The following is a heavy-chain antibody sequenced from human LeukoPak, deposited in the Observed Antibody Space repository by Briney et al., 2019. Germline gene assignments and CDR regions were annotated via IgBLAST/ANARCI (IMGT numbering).Heavy chain of an antibody. D-gene: IGHD4-17*01. CDR2: IYSDGTI. Sequence: SETLSLTCTVSGGSISRYYWSWIRQPAGKGLEWIGRIYSDGTITYNPSLQSRVTMSIDTSKNQFSLKLSSVTAADTAVYYCARRTTVTTWNYMDVWGKGTTVIVSS. CDR3: ARRTTVTTWNYMDV. CDR1: GGSISRYY. V-gene: IGHV4-4*07. J-gene: IGHJ6*03.